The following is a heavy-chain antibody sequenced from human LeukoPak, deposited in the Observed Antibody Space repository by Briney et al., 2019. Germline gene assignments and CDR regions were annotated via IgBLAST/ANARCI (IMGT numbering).Heavy chain of an antibody. CDR3: ARRIAVAGNFDY. V-gene: IGHV4-39*01. Sequence: SETLSLTCTVSGGSISSSSYYWGWIRQPPGKGLEWIGSIYYSGSTYYNPCLTRQVTISVDTSKNQFSLKLSSVTTADTAVYYCARRIAVAGNFDYWGQGTLVTVSS. D-gene: IGHD6-19*01. CDR1: GGSISSSSYY. J-gene: IGHJ4*02. CDR2: IYYSGST.